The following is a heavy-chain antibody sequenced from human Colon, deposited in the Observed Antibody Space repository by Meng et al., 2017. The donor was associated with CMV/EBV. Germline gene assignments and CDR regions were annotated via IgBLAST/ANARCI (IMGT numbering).Heavy chain of an antibody. CDR2: ISTQSLTT. CDR3: ARDGVVVLGATRD. D-gene: IGHD2-15*01. Sequence: GGSLRLSCVASGFTLSSYDMHWVRQAPGKGLEWISHISTQSLTTVYADSVKGRFNISRDNAKNSLYLQMNSLRAEDTAIYYCARDGVVVLGATRDWGQGTLVTVSS. V-gene: IGHV3-48*03. CDR1: GFTLSSYD. J-gene: IGHJ1*01.